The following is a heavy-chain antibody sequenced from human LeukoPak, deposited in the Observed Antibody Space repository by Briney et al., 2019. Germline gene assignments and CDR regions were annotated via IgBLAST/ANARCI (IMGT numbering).Heavy chain of an antibody. CDR1: GGSISTTTYY. V-gene: IGHV4-39*01. D-gene: IGHD1-26*01. Sequence: SETLSLTCTVSGGSISTTTYYWGWIRQPPGKGLEWIGSIYYSGSTTYNPSLQSRVTISLDASKNQFSLRLSSVTAADTAVYYCARHKTGGTYPLDHWGQGTLVTVSS. CDR2: IYYSGST. CDR3: ARHKTGGTYPLDH. J-gene: IGHJ4*02.